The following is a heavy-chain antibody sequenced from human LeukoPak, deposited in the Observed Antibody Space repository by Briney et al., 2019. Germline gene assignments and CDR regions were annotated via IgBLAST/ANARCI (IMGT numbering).Heavy chain of an antibody. Sequence: GGSLRLSCPASGFTFSSYAMSWVRQAPGKGLEWVSAISGSGGSTYYADSVKGRFTISRDNSKNTLYLQMNSLRAEDTAVYYCAKVGTYDDILTGYSEAFYFDYWGQGTLVTVSS. CDR2: ISGSGGST. D-gene: IGHD3-9*01. CDR3: AKVGTYDDILTGYSEAFYFDY. CDR1: GFTFSSYA. V-gene: IGHV3-23*01. J-gene: IGHJ4*02.